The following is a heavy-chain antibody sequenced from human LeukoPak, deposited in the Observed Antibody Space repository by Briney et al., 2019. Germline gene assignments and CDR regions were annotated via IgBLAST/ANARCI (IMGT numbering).Heavy chain of an antibody. CDR1: GFTFSSYG. CDR3: AKGRYCSSTSCYGGFDY. V-gene: IGHV3-30*18. J-gene: IGHJ4*02. D-gene: IGHD2-2*01. CDR2: ISYDGSNK. Sequence: GGSLRLSCAASGFTFSSYGMHWVRQAPGKGLEWVAVISYDGSNKYYADSVKGRFTISRDNSKNTLYLQMNSLRAEDTAVYYCAKGRYCSSTSCYGGFDYWGQGTLVTVSS.